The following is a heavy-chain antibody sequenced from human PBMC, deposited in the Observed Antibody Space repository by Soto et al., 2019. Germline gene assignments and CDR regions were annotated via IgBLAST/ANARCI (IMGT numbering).Heavy chain of an antibody. D-gene: IGHD3-3*01. CDR1: GYTFTSYG. V-gene: IGHV1-18*01. J-gene: IGHJ4*02. CDR2: ISAYNGNT. CDR3: ASSTKFWSGYYAADY. Sequence: GASVKVSCKASGYTFTSYGISWVRQAPGQGLEWMGWISAYNGNTNYAQKLQGRVTMTTDTSTSTAYMELRSLRSDDTAVYYCASSTKFWSGYYAADYWGQGTLVTVSS.